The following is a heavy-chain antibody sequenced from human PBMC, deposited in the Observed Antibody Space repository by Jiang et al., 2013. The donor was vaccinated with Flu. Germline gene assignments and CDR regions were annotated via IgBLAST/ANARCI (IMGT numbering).Heavy chain of an antibody. Sequence: KPTQTLTLTCTFSGFSLSTSGVGVGWIRQPPGKALEWLALIYWNDDKRYSPSLKSRLTITKDTSKNQVVLTMTNMDPVDTATYYCAHNTGDDILPYGMDVWGQGTTVTVSS. V-gene: IGHV2-5*01. CDR1: GFSLSTSGVG. J-gene: IGHJ6*02. CDR2: IYWNDDK. D-gene: IGHD3-9*01. CDR3: AHNTGDDILPYGMDV.